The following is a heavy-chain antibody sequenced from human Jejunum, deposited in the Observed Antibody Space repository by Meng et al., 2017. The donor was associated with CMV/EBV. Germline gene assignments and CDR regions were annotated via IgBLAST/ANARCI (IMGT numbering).Heavy chain of an antibody. D-gene: IGHD3-16*01. CDR2: IGGSGDNI. J-gene: IGHJ5*01. V-gene: IGHV3-48*03. Sequence: TFRNLEMRWVRRAAGEGLGWVSYIGGSGDNIYYANSVKSRFTISRDNAKESVYLQMESLRAEDTGTYYCAGEWGSKGPHYNRLDSWGQGTLVTVSS. CDR1: TFRNLE. CDR3: AGEWGSKGPHYNRLDS.